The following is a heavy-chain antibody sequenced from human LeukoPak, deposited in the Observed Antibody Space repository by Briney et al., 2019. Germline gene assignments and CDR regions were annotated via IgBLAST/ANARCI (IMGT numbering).Heavy chain of an antibody. V-gene: IGHV3-23*01. CDR2: ISDSGSST. Sequence: GGSLRLSCAASGFTFGDYEMTWVRQRPGKGLESVSGISDSGSSTAYADSVKGRFTIFRDNSKNTLFLQMNSLRAEDTAVYYCAKRAAMVRGIINYYYYAMDVWGQGTTVTVSS. CDR1: GFTFGDYE. D-gene: IGHD3-10*01. CDR3: AKRAAMVRGIINYYYYAMDV. J-gene: IGHJ6*02.